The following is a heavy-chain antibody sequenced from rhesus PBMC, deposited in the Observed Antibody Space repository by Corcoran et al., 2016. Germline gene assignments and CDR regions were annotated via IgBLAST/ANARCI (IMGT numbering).Heavy chain of an antibody. CDR1: GYPIIDYS. CDR2: VDPEDVEA. J-gene: IGHJ2*01. D-gene: IGHD6S26*01. Sequence: EVQLVQSGAEVKKHGASGKITCKAAGYPIIDYSLHWVRTAPGKGLEWMGRVDPEDVEAIHAQKFQDRVTITADTSTDTAYMELSSLRSEDTAVYYCATDLSIAAAGLRFDWYFDIWGPGTPITISS. CDR3: ATDLSIAAAGLRFDWYFDI. V-gene: IGHV1-111*02.